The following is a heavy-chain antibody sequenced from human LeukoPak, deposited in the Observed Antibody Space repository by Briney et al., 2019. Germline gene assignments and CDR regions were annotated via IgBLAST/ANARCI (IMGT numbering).Heavy chain of an antibody. J-gene: IGHJ3*02. CDR1: GFTFSSYA. Sequence: GGSLTLSCAASGFTFSSYAMSWVRQAPGKGLEWVSAISGSGGSTYYADSVKGRFTISRDNSKNTLYLQMNSLRAEDTAVYYCPRAYSSGWIDAFDIWGQGTMVTVSS. D-gene: IGHD6-19*01. CDR2: ISGSGGST. CDR3: PRAYSSGWIDAFDI. V-gene: IGHV3-23*01.